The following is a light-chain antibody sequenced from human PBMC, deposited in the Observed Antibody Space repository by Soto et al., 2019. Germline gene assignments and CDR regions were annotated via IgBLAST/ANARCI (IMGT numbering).Light chain of an antibody. CDR1: QSVTTN. Sequence: EVVMTQSPATLSVSPGERVTFSCRASQSVTTNLAWYQHKPGQSPRLLISDASTGASGIPPRFSGSGSGTDFTLTISSLQPEDVATYYCQKYNSAPLTFGGGTKVDI. V-gene: IGKV3-15*01. CDR3: QKYNSAPLT. J-gene: IGKJ4*01. CDR2: DAS.